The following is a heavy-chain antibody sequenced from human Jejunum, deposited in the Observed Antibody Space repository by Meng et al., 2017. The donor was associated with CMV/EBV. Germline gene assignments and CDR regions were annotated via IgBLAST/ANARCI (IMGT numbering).Heavy chain of an antibody. D-gene: IGHD2-8*01. J-gene: IGHJ4*02. CDR2: INPKTGGT. CDR3: ARDGVSSVIDLDY. CDR1: GFTLSDYY. Sequence: TASGFTLSDYYMYWVRQAPGQGLECMGWINPKTGGTGSVQKFKGRVSMTRDTSVSTIYMELGGLRPDDTAVYYCARDGVSSVIDLDYWGQGTLLPFSS. V-gene: IGHV1-2*02.